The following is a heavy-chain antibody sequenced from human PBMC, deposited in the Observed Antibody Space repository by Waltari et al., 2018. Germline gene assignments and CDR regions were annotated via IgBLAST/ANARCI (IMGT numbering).Heavy chain of an antibody. CDR3: VRPLYSSDQDF. CDR1: GYRFSSFW. D-gene: IGHD4-4*01. Sequence: EVRLVQSGAEVKKPGESLRISCKASGYRFSSFWFGWVRQRPGRGLEVMGIIHPIDSDTRYGPSFQGQFTLSVDESISTAYLQWDSLQASDTAVYFCVRPLYSSDQDFWSQGTLVTVSS. V-gene: IGHV5-51*01. CDR2: IHPIDSDT. J-gene: IGHJ4*02.